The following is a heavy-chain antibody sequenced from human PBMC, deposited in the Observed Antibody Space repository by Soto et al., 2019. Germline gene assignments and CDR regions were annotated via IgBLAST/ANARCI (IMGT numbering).Heavy chain of an antibody. J-gene: IGHJ6*03. CDR3: AKDLPGDYGYYYSYYMDV. Sequence: GGSLRLSCAASGFTFSSYAMSWVRQAPGKGLEWVSAISGSGGSTYYADSVKGRFTISRDNSKNTLYLQMNSLRAEDTAVYYCAKDLPGDYGYYYSYYMDVWGKGITVTVSS. V-gene: IGHV3-23*01. D-gene: IGHD4-17*01. CDR1: GFTFSSYA. CDR2: ISGSGGST.